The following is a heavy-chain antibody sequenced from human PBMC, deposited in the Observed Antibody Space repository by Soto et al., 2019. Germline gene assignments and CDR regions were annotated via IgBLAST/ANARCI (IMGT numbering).Heavy chain of an antibody. Sequence: PGESLKISCKGSGYSFTSYWISWVRQMPGKGLEWMGRIDPSDSYTNYSPSFQGHVTISADKSISTAYLQWSSLKASDTAMYYCARLSTAAAGTYYYGMDVWGQGTTVTV. J-gene: IGHJ6*02. CDR1: GYSFTSYW. CDR2: IDPSDSYT. V-gene: IGHV5-10-1*01. CDR3: ARLSTAAAGTYYYGMDV. D-gene: IGHD6-13*01.